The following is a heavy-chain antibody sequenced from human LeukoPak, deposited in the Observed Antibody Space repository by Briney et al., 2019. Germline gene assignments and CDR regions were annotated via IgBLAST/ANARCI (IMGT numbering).Heavy chain of an antibody. J-gene: IGHJ6*02. CDR3: ARVRFGYSSSWFSKDYYYGMDV. CDR2: IYYSGST. CDR1: GGSISSYY. V-gene: IGHV4-59*01. D-gene: IGHD6-13*01. Sequence: SETLSLTCTVSGGSISSYYWSWIRQPPGKGLEWIGYIYYSGSTNYNPPLKSRVTISVDTSKNQFSLKLSSVTAADTAVYYCARVRFGYSSSWFSKDYYYGMDVWGQGTTVTVSS.